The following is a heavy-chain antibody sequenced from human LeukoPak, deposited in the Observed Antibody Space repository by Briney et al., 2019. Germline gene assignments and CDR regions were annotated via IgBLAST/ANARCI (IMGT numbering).Heavy chain of an antibody. J-gene: IGHJ4*02. CDR1: GFTFSSSA. D-gene: IGHD4-17*01. V-gene: IGHV3-30-3*01. CDR3: ARDVTATVTTSFFY. Sequence: PGGSLRLSCAASGFTFSSSAMHWVRQAPGKGLEWVAVISYDGSNKYYADSVKGRFTISRDNSKNTLYLQMNSLRAEDTAVYYCARDVTATVTTSFFYWGQGTLVTVSS. CDR2: ISYDGSNK.